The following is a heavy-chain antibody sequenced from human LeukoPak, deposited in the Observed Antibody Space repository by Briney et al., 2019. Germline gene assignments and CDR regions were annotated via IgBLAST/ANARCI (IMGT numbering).Heavy chain of an antibody. Sequence: SVKVSCKASGGTFSSYAISWVRQAPGQGLEWMGRIIPIFGTANYAQRFQGRVTITTDESTSTAYMELNSLRSEDTAVYYCSITMIVVAGAFDIWGQGTMVTVSS. CDR1: GGTFSSYA. CDR3: SITMIVVAGAFDI. D-gene: IGHD3-22*01. V-gene: IGHV1-69*05. CDR2: IIPIFGTA. J-gene: IGHJ3*02.